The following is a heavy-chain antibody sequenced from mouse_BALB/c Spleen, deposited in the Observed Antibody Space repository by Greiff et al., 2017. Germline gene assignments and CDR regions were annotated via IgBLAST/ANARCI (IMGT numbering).Heavy chain of an antibody. CDR3: APGAFAY. V-gene: IGHV5-17*02. CDR1: GFTFSSFG. Sequence: EVQRVESGGGLVQPGGSRKLSCAASGFTFSSFGMHWVRQAPEKGLEWVAYISSGSSTIYYADTVKGRFTISRDNPKNTLFLQMTSLRSEDTAMYYCAPGAFAYWGQGTLVTVSA. J-gene: IGHJ3*01. D-gene: IGHD4-1*01. CDR2: ISSGSSTI.